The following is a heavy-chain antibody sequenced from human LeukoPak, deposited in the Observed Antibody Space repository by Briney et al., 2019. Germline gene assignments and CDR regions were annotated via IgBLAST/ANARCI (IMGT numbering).Heavy chain of an antibody. D-gene: IGHD3-22*01. CDR3: AKRGVVIRVILVGFHKEAYYFDS. Sequence: PGGSLRLSCAVSGLTLSNYAMSWVRQAPGKGLEWVAGISGSGGGTNYADSVEGRFTISRDNPKNTLYLQMNNLRADDTAVYFCAKRGVVIRVILVGFHKEAYYFDSWGQGALVTVSS. V-gene: IGHV3-23*01. J-gene: IGHJ4*02. CDR2: ISGSGGGT. CDR1: GLTLSNYA.